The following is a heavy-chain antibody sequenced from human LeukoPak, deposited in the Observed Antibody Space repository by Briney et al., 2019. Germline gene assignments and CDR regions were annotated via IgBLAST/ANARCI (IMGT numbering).Heavy chain of an antibody. Sequence: ETLSLPCTVSGGSISSYYWSWIRQPPGTGLEWIGYIYYSGSTNYNPSLKSRVTISVDTSKNQFSLKLSSVTAADTAVYYCARQKIFWSGYYPDYWGQGTLVTVSS. V-gene: IGHV4-59*08. CDR1: GGSISSYY. J-gene: IGHJ4*02. CDR3: ARQKIFWSGYYPDY. CDR2: IYYSGST. D-gene: IGHD3-3*01.